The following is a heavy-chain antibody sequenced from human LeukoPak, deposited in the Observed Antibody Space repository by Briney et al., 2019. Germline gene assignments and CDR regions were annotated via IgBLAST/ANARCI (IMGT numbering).Heavy chain of an antibody. CDR1: GFTFSSYW. D-gene: IGHD2-2*01. V-gene: IGHV3-7*03. J-gene: IGHJ4*02. CDR2: IKQDGSEK. Sequence: GGSLRLSCAASGFTFSSYWMSWVRQAPGKGLEWVANIKQDGSEKYYVDSVKGRFTISRDNAKNSLYLQMNSLRAEDTAVYYCAKPPVPAAIMAPFDYWGQGTLVTVSS. CDR3: AKPPVPAAIMAPFDY.